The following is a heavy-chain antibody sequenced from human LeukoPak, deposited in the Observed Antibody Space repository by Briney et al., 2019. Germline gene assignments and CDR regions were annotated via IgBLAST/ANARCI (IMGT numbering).Heavy chain of an antibody. D-gene: IGHD6-13*01. J-gene: IGHJ5*02. V-gene: IGHV4-39*07. CDR1: GGSISSSSYY. CDR2: IYYSGST. Sequence: KSSETLSLTCTVSGGSISSSSYYWGWIRQPPGKGLEWIGSIYYSGSTYYNPSLKSRVTISVDTSKNQFSLKLSSVTAADTAVYYCARQQLAGWFDPWGQGTLVTVSS. CDR3: ARQQLAGWFDP.